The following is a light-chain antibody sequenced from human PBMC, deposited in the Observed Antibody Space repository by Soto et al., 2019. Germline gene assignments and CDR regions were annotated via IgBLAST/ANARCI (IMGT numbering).Light chain of an antibody. Sequence: QSVLTQPPSASGSPGQSVTISCTGTSSNVGGYNYVSWYQQHPGKATKLIKYEVYKRPSGVPDRFSGSKSGNTAALTVSGLQAEDEADYYCSSYVGTNSYVFGTGTKVTVL. J-gene: IGLJ1*01. CDR2: EVY. CDR1: SSNVGGYNY. V-gene: IGLV2-8*01. CDR3: SSYVGTNSYV.